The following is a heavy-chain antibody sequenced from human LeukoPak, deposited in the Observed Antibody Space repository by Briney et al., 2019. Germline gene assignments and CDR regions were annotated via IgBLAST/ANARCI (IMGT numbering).Heavy chain of an antibody. D-gene: IGHD3-22*01. CDR2: ISGGST. Sequence: GGSLRLSCAASGFNFGNSAMTWVRQAPGKGLEWVSGISGGSTFYADSVKGRFTISRDSSRSTLFLQMNSLRAEDTAVYYCAKGPQVGSGYHPDYWGQGTLVTVSS. V-gene: IGHV3-23*01. CDR1: GFNFGNSA. CDR3: AKGPQVGSGYHPDY. J-gene: IGHJ4*02.